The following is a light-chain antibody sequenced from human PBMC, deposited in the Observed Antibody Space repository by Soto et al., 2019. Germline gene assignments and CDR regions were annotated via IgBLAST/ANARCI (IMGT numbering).Light chain of an antibody. V-gene: IGLV2-14*03. CDR2: HVT. CDR1: SVDVGDYNS. Sequence: QSVLTQPASWSGSPGQSITISCTGSSVDVGDYNSVSWYQQHPGKAPKVMIYHVTIRASGVSNRFSGSKSGNTASLTISGLQAEDEADYYCSSYSHSPPSYVFGTGTKVTVL. J-gene: IGLJ1*01. CDR3: SSYSHSPPSYV.